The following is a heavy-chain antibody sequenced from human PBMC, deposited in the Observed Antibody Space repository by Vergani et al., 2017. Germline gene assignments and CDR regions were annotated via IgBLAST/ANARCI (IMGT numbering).Heavy chain of an antibody. D-gene: IGHD2-15*01. J-gene: IGHJ4*02. Sequence: QVQLQQWGAGLLKPSETLSLTCAVYGGSFSGYYWSWIRQPPGKGLEWIGEINHSRSTNYKPSLKSRVTISVDTSKNQFSLKLSSVTAADTAVYYWARGWSDVVVVAATGIDYWGQGTLVTVSS. CDR3: ARGWSDVVVVAATGIDY. CDR1: GGSFSGYY. V-gene: IGHV4-34*01. CDR2: INHSRST.